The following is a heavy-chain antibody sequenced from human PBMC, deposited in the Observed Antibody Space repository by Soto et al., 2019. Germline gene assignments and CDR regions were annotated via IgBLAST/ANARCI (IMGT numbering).Heavy chain of an antibody. D-gene: IGHD2-15*01. CDR2: ISGSGGST. V-gene: IGHV3-23*01. CDR3: ARDRDGYCSGGSCSNYYYYGMDV. Sequence: EVQLLESGGGLVQPGGSLRLSCAASGFTFSSYAMSWVRQAPGKGLEWVSAISGSGGSTYYADSVKGRFTISRDNSKNTLYLQMNSLRAEDTAVYYCARDRDGYCSGGSCSNYYYYGMDVWGQGTTVTVSS. J-gene: IGHJ6*02. CDR1: GFTFSSYA.